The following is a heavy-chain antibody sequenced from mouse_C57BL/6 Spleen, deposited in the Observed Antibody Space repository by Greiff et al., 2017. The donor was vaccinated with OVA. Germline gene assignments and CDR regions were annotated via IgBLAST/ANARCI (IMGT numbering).Heavy chain of an antibody. Sequence: QVQLQQSGAELARPGASVKLSCKASGYTFTSYGISWVKQRTGQGLEWIGEIYPRSGNTYYNEKFKGKATLTADKSSSTAYMELRSLTSEDSAVYFCARDGYYYGSSSWFADWGQGTLVTVSA. D-gene: IGHD1-1*01. CDR1: GYTFTSYG. V-gene: IGHV1-81*01. J-gene: IGHJ3*01. CDR3: ARDGYYYGSSSWFAD. CDR2: IYPRSGNT.